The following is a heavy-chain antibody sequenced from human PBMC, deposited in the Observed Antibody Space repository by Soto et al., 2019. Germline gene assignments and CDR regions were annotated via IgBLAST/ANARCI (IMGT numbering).Heavy chain of an antibody. CDR1: GFTFSSYA. Sequence: EVQLLESGGGLVQPGGSLRLSCAASGFTFSSYAMSWVRQAPGKGLEWVSAISGSGGSTYYADSVKGRFTISRDNSKNPLYLQMNSLTAEDTAVYYCARRSSGWYFDYWGQGTLVTVSS. V-gene: IGHV3-23*01. CDR2: ISGSGGST. J-gene: IGHJ4*02. CDR3: ARRSSGWYFDY. D-gene: IGHD6-19*01.